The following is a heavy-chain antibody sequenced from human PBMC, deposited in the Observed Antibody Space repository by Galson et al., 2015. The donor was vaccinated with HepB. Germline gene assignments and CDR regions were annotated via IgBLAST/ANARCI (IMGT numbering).Heavy chain of an antibody. Sequence: SVKVSCKASGGTFSSYAISWVRQAPGQGLEWMGRIIPILGIANYAQKFQGRVTITADKSTSTAYMELSSLRSEDTAVYYCARVESADGGDLNWFDPWGQGTLVTVSS. CDR2: IIPILGIA. CDR1: GGTFSSYA. CDR3: ARVESADGGDLNWFDP. D-gene: IGHD2-21*02. V-gene: IGHV1-69*04. J-gene: IGHJ5*02.